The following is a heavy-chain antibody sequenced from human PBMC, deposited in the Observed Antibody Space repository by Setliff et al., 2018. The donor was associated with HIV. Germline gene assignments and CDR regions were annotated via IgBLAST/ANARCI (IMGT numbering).Heavy chain of an antibody. D-gene: IGHD1-1*01. CDR1: GGSISSGSYY. J-gene: IGHJ6*03. V-gene: IGHV4-61*09. Sequence: PSETLSLTCTVPGGSISSGSYYWSWIRQPAGKGLEWIGHIYTSGSTNYNPSLKSRVTISVDTSKNQFSLKLSSVTAADTAVYYCAREYRNRNYYYYYMDVWGKGTTVTVSS. CDR3: AREYRNRNYYYYYMDV. CDR2: IYTSGST.